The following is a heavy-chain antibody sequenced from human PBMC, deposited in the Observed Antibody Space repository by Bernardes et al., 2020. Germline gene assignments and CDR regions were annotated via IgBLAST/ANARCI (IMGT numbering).Heavy chain of an antibody. J-gene: IGHJ4*02. V-gene: IGHV5-51*01. CDR2: IYPGDSDT. Sequence: GAPLQISCKGSGYSFTSYWIGWVRKMPGKGLEWMGIIYPGDSDTRYSPSFQGQVTISADKSISTAYLQWSSLKASDTAMYYCARQGRRTYYFDYWGQGTLVTVSS. CDR3: ARQGRRTYYFDY. CDR1: GYSFTSYW.